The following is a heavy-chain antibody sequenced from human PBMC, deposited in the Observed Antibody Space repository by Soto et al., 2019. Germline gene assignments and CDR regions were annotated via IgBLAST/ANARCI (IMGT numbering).Heavy chain of an antibody. J-gene: IGHJ5*02. Sequence: GGSLRLSCAASGFTFSSYAMSWVRQAPGKGLEWVSAISGSGGSTYYADSVKGRFTISRDNSKNTLYLQMNSLRAEDTAVYYCAKIKEDCSGGSCYDFLLVGWFDPWGQGTLVTVSS. CDR3: AKIKEDCSGGSCYDFLLVGWFDP. D-gene: IGHD2-15*01. V-gene: IGHV3-23*01. CDR2: ISGSGGST. CDR1: GFTFSSYA.